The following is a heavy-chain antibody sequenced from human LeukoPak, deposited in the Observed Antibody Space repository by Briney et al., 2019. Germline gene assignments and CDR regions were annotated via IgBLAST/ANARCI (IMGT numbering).Heavy chain of an antibody. CDR3: VAFRITMVRGVIDDY. CDR2: IYYSGST. D-gene: IGHD3-10*01. Sequence: SETLSLTCTVSGGSISSYYWSWIRQPPGKGLEWIGYIYYSGSTNYNPSLKSRVTISVDTSKNQFSLKLSSVTAADTAVYYCVAFRITMVRGVIDDYWGQGTLVTVSS. V-gene: IGHV4-59*01. CDR1: GGSISSYY. J-gene: IGHJ4*02.